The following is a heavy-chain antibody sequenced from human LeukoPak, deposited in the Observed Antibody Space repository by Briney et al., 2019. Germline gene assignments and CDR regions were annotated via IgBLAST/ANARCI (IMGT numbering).Heavy chain of an antibody. CDR2: ISSSSSYI. CDR3: ARGSVAAAYYYYGMDV. CDR1: GFTFSNAW. D-gene: IGHD6-19*01. Sequence: GGSLRLSCAASGFTFSNAWMSWVRQAPGKGLEWVSSISSSSSYIYYADSVKGRFTISRDNAKNSLYLQMNSLRAEDTAVYYCARGSVAAAYYYYGMDVWGQGTTVTVSS. V-gene: IGHV3-21*01. J-gene: IGHJ6*02.